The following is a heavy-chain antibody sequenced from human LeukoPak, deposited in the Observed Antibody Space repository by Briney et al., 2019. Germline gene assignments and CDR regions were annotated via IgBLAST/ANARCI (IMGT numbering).Heavy chain of an antibody. Sequence: GASLRLSCAASGFTFSSYAMSWVRQAPGKGLEWVSAISGSGGSTYYADSVKGRFTTSRDNSKNTLYLQMNSLRAEDTAVYYCAKGSSYDYVWGSYRLPFDYWGQGTLVTVSS. CDR3: AKGSSYDYVWGSYRLPFDY. D-gene: IGHD3-16*02. V-gene: IGHV3-23*01. J-gene: IGHJ4*02. CDR1: GFTFSSYA. CDR2: ISGSGGST.